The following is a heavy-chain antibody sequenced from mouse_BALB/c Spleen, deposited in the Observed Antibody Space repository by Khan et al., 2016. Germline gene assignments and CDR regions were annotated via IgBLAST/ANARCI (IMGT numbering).Heavy chain of an antibody. D-gene: IGHD4-1*01. CDR2: ISGGSSTI. V-gene: IGHV5-17*02. J-gene: IGHJ4*01. CDR1: GFTFSVFG. Sequence: EVELVESGGGLVQPGGSRKLSCAASGFTFSVFGIHWVRQAPEKGLEWVAYISGGSSTIYYADTVKGRITISRDNPKNTLFLQMTSLRSEETAVYYCARLTPYAMDYWGQGTSVTVSS. CDR3: ARLTPYAMDY.